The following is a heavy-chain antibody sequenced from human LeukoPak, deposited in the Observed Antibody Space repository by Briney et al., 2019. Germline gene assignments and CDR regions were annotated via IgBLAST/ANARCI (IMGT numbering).Heavy chain of an antibody. D-gene: IGHD3-3*01. CDR3: ARLWSGLRPPDH. Sequence: SETLSLTCTVSGGSISSSSYYWGWIRQPPGKGLEWIGSIYYSGSTYYNPSLKSRVTISVDTSKNQLSLRLRSVTAADTAVYYCARLWSGLRPPDHWGQGLLVTVSS. V-gene: IGHV4-39*01. CDR1: GGSISSSSYY. CDR2: IYYSGST. J-gene: IGHJ4*02.